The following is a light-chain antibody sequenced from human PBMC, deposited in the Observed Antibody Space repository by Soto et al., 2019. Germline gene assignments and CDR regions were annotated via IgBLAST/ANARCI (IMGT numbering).Light chain of an antibody. V-gene: IGKV1-39*01. CDR1: QAINKY. J-gene: IGKJ1*01. CDR3: QQSYTTPGT. Sequence: DIQMTQSPSSLPASVGDSVTITCRASQAINKYLNWYQHKAGQAPKLLIYGASSLHKGVPARFRGSGAGTFLTLTISSLQPEDFATYYCQQSYTTPGTFGRGTTVEIK. CDR2: GAS.